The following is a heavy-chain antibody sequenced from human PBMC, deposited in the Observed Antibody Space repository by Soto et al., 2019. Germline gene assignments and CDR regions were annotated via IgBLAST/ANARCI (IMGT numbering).Heavy chain of an antibody. V-gene: IGHV3-23*01. CDR3: AKDRLKLAPHYFDY. J-gene: IGHJ4*02. D-gene: IGHD6-13*01. Sequence: GGSLRLSCAASGFIFSAYAMNWVRQAPGKGLEWVSAISGSGVSTYYADSVKGRFTISRDNSKNTLYLQMNSLRAEDTAVYYCAKDRLKLAPHYFDYWGQGTLVTVSS. CDR1: GFIFSAYA. CDR2: ISGSGVST.